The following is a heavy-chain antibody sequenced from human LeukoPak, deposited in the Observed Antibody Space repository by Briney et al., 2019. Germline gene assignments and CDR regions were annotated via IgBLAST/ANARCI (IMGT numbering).Heavy chain of an antibody. J-gene: IGHJ4*02. D-gene: IGHD3-10*01. Sequence: GGSLRLSCAASGFTVSSNYMSWVRQAPGKGLEWVSVIYSGGSTYYADSVKGRFTISRDNSKNTLYLQMNSLRAEDTAVYYCARGTIFRGVDFDYWGQGTLVTVSS. CDR2: IYSGGST. CDR1: GFTVSSNY. CDR3: ARGTIFRGVDFDY. V-gene: IGHV3-66*01.